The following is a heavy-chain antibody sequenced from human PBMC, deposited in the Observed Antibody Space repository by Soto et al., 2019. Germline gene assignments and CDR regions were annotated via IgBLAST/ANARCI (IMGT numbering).Heavy chain of an antibody. CDR1: GYSFDNYW. V-gene: IGHV5-51*01. Sequence: VEALKISCKGSGYSFDNYWIGWVRQMPGKGLEWMAIIYPGDSDRRYSPSFQGQVTISADQSISTAYLQWSSLKASDTANYYCVRYRSRDYYYGMDVWGQGTTVTVSS. D-gene: IGHD1-26*01. J-gene: IGHJ6*02. CDR2: IYPGDSDR. CDR3: VRYRSRDYYYGMDV.